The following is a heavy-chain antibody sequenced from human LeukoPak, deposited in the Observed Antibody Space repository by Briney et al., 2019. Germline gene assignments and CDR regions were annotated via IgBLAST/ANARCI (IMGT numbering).Heavy chain of an antibody. CDR3: ARDSIHRRTTPFDF. V-gene: IGHV4-38-2*02. Sequence: SETLSLTCTVSGYSINSGYYWGWIRPPPGKGLEWIGNIYHSGSTYYNPSLKSRVTISMDTSKNQFSLKLSSVTATDTAVYYCARDSIHRRTTPFDFWGQGTLVTVSS. D-gene: IGHD1-7*01. J-gene: IGHJ4*02. CDR1: GYSINSGYY. CDR2: IYHSGST.